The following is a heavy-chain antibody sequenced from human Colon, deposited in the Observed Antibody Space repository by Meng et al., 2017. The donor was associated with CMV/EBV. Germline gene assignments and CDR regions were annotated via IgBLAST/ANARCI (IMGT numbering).Heavy chain of an antibody. CDR3: ARLSGNSRMDV. V-gene: IGHV3-48*04. Sequence: GGSLKISCAASGFTFSSYTMTWVRQAPGKGLEWVSFIGSNSSAIYYADSLKGRFTVSRDNANNSLFLQVDSLRAEDTAVYYCARLSGNSRMDVWGQGTTVTVSS. CDR2: IGSNSSAI. D-gene: IGHD1-26*01. CDR1: GFTFSSYT. J-gene: IGHJ6*02.